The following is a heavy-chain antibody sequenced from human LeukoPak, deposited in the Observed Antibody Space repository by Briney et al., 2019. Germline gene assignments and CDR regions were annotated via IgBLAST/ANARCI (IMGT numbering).Heavy chain of an antibody. Sequence: GASVKVSCKASGYTFTGYYMHWVRQAPGQGLEWMGWINPNSGGTNYAQKFQGRVTMTRDTSISTAYMELSRLRSDDTAVYYCARSENGDYAPSFDYWGRGTLVTVSS. CDR3: ARSENGDYAPSFDY. CDR2: INPNSGGT. V-gene: IGHV1-2*02. D-gene: IGHD4-17*01. CDR1: GYTFTGYY. J-gene: IGHJ4*02.